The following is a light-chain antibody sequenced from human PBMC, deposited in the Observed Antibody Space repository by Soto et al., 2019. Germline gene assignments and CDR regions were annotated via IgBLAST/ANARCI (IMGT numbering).Light chain of an antibody. J-gene: IGKJ1*01. CDR2: GAS. CDR3: QRYGSSPWT. Sequence: EIVLTQSPGTLSLSPGERATLSCRASQSVSTSYLAWYQQKPGQAPSPLTYGASTRATGIPDRFSGSGSGTDFTLTISRLEPEDFAVYYCQRYGSSPWTFGQGTKLEIK. V-gene: IGKV3-20*01. CDR1: QSVSTSY.